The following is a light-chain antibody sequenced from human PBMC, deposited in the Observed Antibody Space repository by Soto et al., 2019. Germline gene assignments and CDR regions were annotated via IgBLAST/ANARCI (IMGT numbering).Light chain of an antibody. CDR2: GAS. J-gene: IGKJ1*01. CDR3: QQYGTSRT. V-gene: IGKV3-20*01. Sequence: EIVLTQSPGTLSLSPGERATLSCRASQSFSSSYLAWYQQKPGQAPRLLIYGASNRATGIPDRFSGSGSGTDFSLTISRLEPEDFAVHFCQQYGTSRTFGQGTKVEIK. CDR1: QSFSSSY.